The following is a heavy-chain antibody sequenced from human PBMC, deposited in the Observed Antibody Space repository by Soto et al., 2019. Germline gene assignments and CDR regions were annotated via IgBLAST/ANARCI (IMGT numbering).Heavy chain of an antibody. V-gene: IGHV1-18*01. Sequence: ASVKVFCKTSGYTFSNYGITWVRQAPGQPLEWLGWISLYSDGTNYAQKFQGRVSMTTDTSTTTAYMELRSLRSDDTAVYYCARVVPGAEAWFGPWGQGTLVTVSS. CDR2: ISLYSDGT. D-gene: IGHD2-2*01. CDR1: GYTFSNYG. CDR3: ARVVPGAEAWFGP. J-gene: IGHJ5*02.